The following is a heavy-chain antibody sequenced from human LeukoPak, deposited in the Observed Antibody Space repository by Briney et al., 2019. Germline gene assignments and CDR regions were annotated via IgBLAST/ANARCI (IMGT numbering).Heavy chain of an antibody. CDR3: SRVRGCSYGYGDY. D-gene: IGHD5-18*01. CDR1: GFTFGDYA. J-gene: IGHJ4*02. CDR2: IRSKAYGGTT. V-gene: IGHV3-49*04. Sequence: PGRSLRLSCTASGFTFGDYARSWVRQAPGKGLKWVGFIRSKAYGGTTEYAASVKGRFTISRDDSKSIAYLQVNSLKTEDTDVYYCSRVRGCSYGYGDYWGQGTLVTVSA.